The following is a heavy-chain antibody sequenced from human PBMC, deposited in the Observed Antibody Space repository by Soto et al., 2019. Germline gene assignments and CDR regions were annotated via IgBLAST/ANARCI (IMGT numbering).Heavy chain of an antibody. D-gene: IGHD3-10*01. V-gene: IGHV3-48*03. CDR3: ARDRAGVPFDH. Sequence: GGSLRLSCAASGFIFSDYEMNWVRQAPGRGLEWISYMSGPGATVYYADSVKGRFTISRDNAWNSLYLQMDSLRVEDTAMYYCARDRAGVPFDHWRQGTLVTVSS. CDR1: GFIFSDYE. J-gene: IGHJ4*02. CDR2: MSGPGATV.